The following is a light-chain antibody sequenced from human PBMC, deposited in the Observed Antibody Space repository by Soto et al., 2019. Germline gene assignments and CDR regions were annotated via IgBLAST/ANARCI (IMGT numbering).Light chain of an antibody. J-gene: IGKJ5*01. Sequence: IQITQSPSSLSASFRERVKINCRASQGITNYLAWYQQKPGKGPKLLIYAASTLQSGVPSRFSGSGSGTDFTLTISSLQPEDVATYYCQKYHSAPITFGQGTRLEI. CDR1: QGITNY. V-gene: IGKV1-27*01. CDR3: QKYHSAPIT. CDR2: AAS.